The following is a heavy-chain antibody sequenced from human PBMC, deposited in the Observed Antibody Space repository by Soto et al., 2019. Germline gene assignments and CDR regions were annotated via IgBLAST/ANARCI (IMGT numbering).Heavy chain of an antibody. Sequence: WGSLRLSCAASGFTFISCAISFFGRSPVKGLEWVSVISGSGGSTFYADSVKGRFTISRDNFKNTLYLQMNSLRAEDTAVYYCAKGTVGSTLQPYYFDYWGQGTLVTVSS. CDR1: GFTFISCA. V-gene: IGHV3-23*01. CDR2: ISGSGGST. D-gene: IGHD6-13*01. J-gene: IGHJ4*02. CDR3: AKGTVGSTLQPYYFDY.